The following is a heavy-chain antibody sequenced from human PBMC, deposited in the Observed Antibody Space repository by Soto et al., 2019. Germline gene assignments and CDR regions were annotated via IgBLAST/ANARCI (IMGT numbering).Heavy chain of an antibody. Sequence: SVKVSCKASGGTLSMYVISCVLQAPLQGLEWMGGIIPVFGTVNYAQKFQGRVTITADESTTTAYMELRSLRSEDAAVYYCARAQRIQLWASGMDVWGQGTTVTVSS. CDR2: IIPVFGTV. D-gene: IGHD5-18*01. CDR1: GGTLSMYV. V-gene: IGHV1-69*13. CDR3: ARAQRIQLWASGMDV. J-gene: IGHJ6*02.